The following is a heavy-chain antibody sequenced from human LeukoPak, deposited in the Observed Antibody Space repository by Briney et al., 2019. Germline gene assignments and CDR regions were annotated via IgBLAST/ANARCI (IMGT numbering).Heavy chain of an antibody. V-gene: IGHV3-30*02. CDR1: GISFSSYG. D-gene: IGHD3/OR15-3a*01. CDR3: ANAGLTEYFQN. Sequence: GGSLRLSCAASGISFSSYGMNWVRQAPGKGLEWVAYIRYDGSNKYYGDSVKGRFTISRDNSKNTLYLQMNSLRPEDTAVYYCANAGLTEYFQNWGQGTLITVFS. CDR2: IRYDGSNK. J-gene: IGHJ1*01.